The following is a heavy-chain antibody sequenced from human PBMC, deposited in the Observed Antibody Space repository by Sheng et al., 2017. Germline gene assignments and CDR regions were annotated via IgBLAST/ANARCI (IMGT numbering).Heavy chain of an antibody. Sequence: QVQLQESGPGLVKPSETLSLTCTVSGYSISSGYYWGWIRQPPGKGLGWIGSIYHSGSTYYNPSLKSRVTISVDTSKNQFSLKLSSVTAADTAVYYCARDLFGYGSGNWGQGTLVTVSS. D-gene: IGHD3-10*01. V-gene: IGHV4-38-2*02. CDR1: GYSISSGYY. CDR3: ARDLFGYGSGN. CDR2: IYHSGST. J-gene: IGHJ4*02.